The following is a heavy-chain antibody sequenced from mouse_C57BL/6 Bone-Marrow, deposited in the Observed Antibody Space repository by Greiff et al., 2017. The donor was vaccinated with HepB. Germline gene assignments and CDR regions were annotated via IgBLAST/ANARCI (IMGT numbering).Heavy chain of an antibody. CDR3: ARGGDYYGSSYVGWFAY. Sequence: QVQLQQSGAELVRPGASVKLSCKASGYTFTDYYINWVKQRPGQGLEWIARIYPGSGNTYYNEKFKGKATLTAEKSSSTAYMQLSSLTSEDSAVYFCARGGDYYGSSYVGWFAYWGQGTLVTVSA. CDR2: IYPGSGNT. D-gene: IGHD1-1*01. J-gene: IGHJ3*01. V-gene: IGHV1-76*01. CDR1: GYTFTDYY.